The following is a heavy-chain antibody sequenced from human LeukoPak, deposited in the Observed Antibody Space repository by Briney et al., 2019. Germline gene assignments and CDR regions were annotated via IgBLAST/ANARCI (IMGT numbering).Heavy chain of an antibody. Sequence: PGGSLRLSCTASGFTFSSYAMSWVRQAPGKGLEWVSAISGSGGSTYYADSVKGRFTISRDNSKNTLYLQMNSLRAEDTAVYYCAKDLEGEYVLRYFDWLSYYFDYWGQGTLVTVSS. CDR1: GFTFSSYA. D-gene: IGHD3-9*01. J-gene: IGHJ4*02. CDR3: AKDLEGEYVLRYFDWLSYYFDY. V-gene: IGHV3-23*01. CDR2: ISGSGGST.